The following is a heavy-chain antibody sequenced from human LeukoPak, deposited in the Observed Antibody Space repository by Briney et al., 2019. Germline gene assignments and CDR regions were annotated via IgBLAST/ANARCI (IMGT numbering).Heavy chain of an antibody. Sequence: ASVKVSCKASGGTFSSYAISWVRQAPGQGLEWMGRIIPILGIANYAQKFQGRVTITADKSTSTAYMELSSLRSEDTAVYYCARDLAVAGLDWYFDLWGRGTLVTVSS. D-gene: IGHD6-19*01. V-gene: IGHV1-69*04. CDR1: GGTFSSYA. CDR3: ARDLAVAGLDWYFDL. J-gene: IGHJ2*01. CDR2: IIPILGIA.